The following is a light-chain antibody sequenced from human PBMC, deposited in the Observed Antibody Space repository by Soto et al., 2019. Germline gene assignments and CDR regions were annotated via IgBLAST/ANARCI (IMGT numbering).Light chain of an antibody. Sequence: GARVTITCRASHSIGSGLACYQQKPGTAPKLLMHDVSSLESGVPSWFSGGGARTLFPLISSSQTPDYSATYYYQQYNTFWTFGQGTKVEIK. CDR2: DVS. CDR1: HSIGSG. V-gene: IGKV1-5*01. J-gene: IGKJ1*01. CDR3: QQYNTFWT.